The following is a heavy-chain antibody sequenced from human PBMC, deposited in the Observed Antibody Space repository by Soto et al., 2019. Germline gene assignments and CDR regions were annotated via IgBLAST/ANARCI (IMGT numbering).Heavy chain of an antibody. V-gene: IGHV4-59*01. D-gene: IGHD3-22*01. CDR3: ARDREYYDSSGYYSGWFDP. J-gene: IGHJ5*02. Sequence: QVQLQESGPGLVKPSETLSLTCTVSGGSISSYYWSWIRQPPGKGLEWIGYIYYSGSTNYNPSLKSRVTISVETSKNQFSLKLSSVTAADTAVYYCARDREYYDSSGYYSGWFDPWGQGTLVTVSS. CDR1: GGSISSYY. CDR2: IYYSGST.